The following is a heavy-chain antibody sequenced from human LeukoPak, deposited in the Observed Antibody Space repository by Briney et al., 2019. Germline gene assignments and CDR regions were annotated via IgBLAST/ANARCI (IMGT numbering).Heavy chain of an antibody. Sequence: SETLSLTCAVSGYSISSGYYWGWIRQPPGKGLEWIGSIYHSGSTYYNPSLKSRVTISVDTSKNQFSLKLSSVTAADTAVYYCAGLHTPLLVVVPAAMGNYFDYWGQGTLVLVSS. CDR2: IYHSGST. CDR1: GYSISSGYY. CDR3: AGLHTPLLVVVPAAMGNYFDY. D-gene: IGHD2-2*01. V-gene: IGHV4-38-2*01. J-gene: IGHJ4*02.